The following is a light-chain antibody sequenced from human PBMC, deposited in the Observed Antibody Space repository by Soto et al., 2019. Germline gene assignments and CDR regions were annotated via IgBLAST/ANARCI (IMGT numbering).Light chain of an antibody. CDR3: SSYVGSNIWV. CDR1: SSDVGAYKY. Sequence: QSALTQPPSASGSPGQSVTISCTGTSSDVGAYKYVSWYQQYPGKAPTLMIYEVSKWPSGVPDRFSGSKSGNTASLTVSGLQAEDEADYYCSSYVGSNIWVFGGGTKVTVL. CDR2: EVS. J-gene: IGLJ3*02. V-gene: IGLV2-8*01.